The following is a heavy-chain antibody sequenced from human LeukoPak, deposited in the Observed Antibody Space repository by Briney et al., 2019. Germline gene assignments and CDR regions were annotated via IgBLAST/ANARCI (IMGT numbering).Heavy chain of an antibody. D-gene: IGHD3-9*01. CDR2: IIPIFGTA. J-gene: IGHJ4*02. V-gene: IGHV1-69*05. CDR1: GGTFSSYA. Sequence: SVKVSCKASGGTFSSYAISWVRQVPGQGLEWMGRIIPIFGTANYAQKFQGRVTITTDESTRTAYMDLSSLRSEDTAVYYCARARYFDWLNDYWGQGTLVTVSS. CDR3: ARARYFDWLNDY.